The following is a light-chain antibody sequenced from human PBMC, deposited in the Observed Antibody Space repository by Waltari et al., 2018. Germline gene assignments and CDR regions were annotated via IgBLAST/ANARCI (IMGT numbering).Light chain of an antibody. CDR2: GSS. CDR3: QRYGDSPKYT. V-gene: IGKV3-20*01. CDR1: QSISSIS. J-gene: IGKJ2*01. Sequence: IVLTQSPGTPSLSPGERATLSCRASQSISSISLAWYQQKPGQAPRLLIYGSSSRATGIPDRFSGSGSGTDFTLTISRLEPEDFAVYYCQRYGDSPKYTFGQGTKLEIK.